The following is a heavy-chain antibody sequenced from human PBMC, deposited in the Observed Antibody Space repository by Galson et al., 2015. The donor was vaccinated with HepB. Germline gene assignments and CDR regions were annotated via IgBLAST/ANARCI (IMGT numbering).Heavy chain of an antibody. CDR3: ARDGNYYDSSGYYPYY. J-gene: IGHJ4*02. CDR2: ISAYNGNT. D-gene: IGHD3-22*01. V-gene: IGHV1-18*01. CDR1: GYTFTSYG. Sequence: SVKVSCKASGYTFTSYGISWVRQAPGQGLEWMGWISAYNGNTNYAQKLQGRVTMTTDTSTSTAYMELRSLRSDDTAVYYCARDGNYYDSSGYYPYYWGQGTLVTVSS.